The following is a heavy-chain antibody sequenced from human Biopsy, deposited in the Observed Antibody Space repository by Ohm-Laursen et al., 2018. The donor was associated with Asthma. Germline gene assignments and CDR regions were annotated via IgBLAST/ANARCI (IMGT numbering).Heavy chain of an antibody. D-gene: IGHD6-19*01. Sequence: SLRLSCAASRFTYEMHCVRQAPGKGLEWVAVISYDGSSIYYADSVKGRSTISRDNSKNTLSLQMNSLTAEDTAVYYCAREGVAGTHIEDWGQGTLVTVSS. CDR1: RFTYE. V-gene: IGHV3-30-3*01. CDR3: AREGVAGTHIED. J-gene: IGHJ4*02. CDR2: ISYDGSSI.